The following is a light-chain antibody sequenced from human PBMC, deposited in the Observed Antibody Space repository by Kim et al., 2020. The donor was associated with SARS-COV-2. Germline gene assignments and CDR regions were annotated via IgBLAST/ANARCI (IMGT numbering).Light chain of an antibody. CDR3: QQYNNFRT. Sequence: EIVMTQSPPTLSVSPGERATPSCRASQSVSSNLVWYQQKPGQAPRLLIYGASTRATGVPARFSGSGSGTEFTLTISSLQSEDFAVYYCQQYNNFRTFGQGTKVDIK. V-gene: IGKV3-15*01. J-gene: IGKJ1*01. CDR1: QSVSSN. CDR2: GAS.